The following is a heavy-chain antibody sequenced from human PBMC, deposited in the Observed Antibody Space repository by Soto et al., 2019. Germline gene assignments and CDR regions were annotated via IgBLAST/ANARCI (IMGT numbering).Heavy chain of an antibody. CDR3: ARAVGYCSGGSCPRPNWFDP. CDR1: GGTFSSYT. CDR2: IIPILGIA. V-gene: IGHV1-69*02. J-gene: IGHJ5*02. D-gene: IGHD2-15*01. Sequence: ASVKVSCKASGGTFSSYTISWVRQAPGQGLEWMGRIIPILGIANYAQKFQGRVTITADKSTSTAYMELSSLRSEDTAVYYCARAVGYCSGGSCPRPNWFDPWGQGTLVTVSS.